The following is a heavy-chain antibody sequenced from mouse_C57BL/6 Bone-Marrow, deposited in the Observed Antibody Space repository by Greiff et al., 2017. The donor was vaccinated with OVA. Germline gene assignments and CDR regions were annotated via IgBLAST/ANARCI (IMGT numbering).Heavy chain of an antibody. J-gene: IGHJ1*03. D-gene: IGHD1-1*01. CDR1: GYSFTDYN. V-gene: IGHV1-39*01. CDR2: INPNYGTT. Sequence: VQLQQSGPELVKPGASVTISCKASGYSFTDYNMNWVKQSHGKSLEWIGVINPNYGTTSYNQKFKGKATLTVDQSSSTAYMQLNSLTSEDSAVYYCAFYYGGSYRYFDFWGTGTRVTVTS. CDR3: AFYYGGSYRYFDF.